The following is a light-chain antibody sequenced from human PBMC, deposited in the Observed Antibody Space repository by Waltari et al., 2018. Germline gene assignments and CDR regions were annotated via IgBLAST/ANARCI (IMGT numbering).Light chain of an antibody. J-gene: IGLJ3*02. CDR3: LLYFPGARV. Sequence: QTVVTQEPSLTVSPGGTVTLTCASSTGEVTSSHYPNWFQQKPGQAPRALIYSTSNKQAGSPAGCPGSLRGGRAALTRSGGEPEDEADYFCLLYFPGARVFGGGTKVTVL. CDR1: TGEVTSSHY. V-gene: IGLV7-43*01. CDR2: STS.